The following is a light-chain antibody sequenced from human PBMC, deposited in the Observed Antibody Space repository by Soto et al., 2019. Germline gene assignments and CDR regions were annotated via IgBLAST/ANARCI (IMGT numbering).Light chain of an antibody. CDR3: SSYTTSNTRQIV. CDR1: SSDVGGYNY. J-gene: IGLJ1*01. V-gene: IGLV2-14*03. Sequence: SALTQPASVSGSPGQSITISCPGTSSDVGGYNYVSWYQHHPGKAPELMIFDVSNRPSGVSNRFSGSKSGNTASLTISGLQPEDEADYYCSSYTTSNTRQIVFGTGTKVTVL. CDR2: DVS.